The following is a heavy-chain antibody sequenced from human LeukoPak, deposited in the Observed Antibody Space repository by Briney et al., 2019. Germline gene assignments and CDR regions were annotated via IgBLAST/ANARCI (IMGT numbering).Heavy chain of an antibody. Sequence: SETLSLTCTVSSGSISTSNYYWGWVRQPPGKGLEWIGEINHGGSTNYNPSLKSRVTISVDTSKNHFSLKLTSVTAADTAMYYCARGAGFRYSGWSTYYFDYWGQGTLVTVSS. CDR2: INHGGST. CDR3: ARGAGFRYSGWSTYYFDY. CDR1: SGSISTSNYY. D-gene: IGHD6-19*01. V-gene: IGHV4-39*02. J-gene: IGHJ4*02.